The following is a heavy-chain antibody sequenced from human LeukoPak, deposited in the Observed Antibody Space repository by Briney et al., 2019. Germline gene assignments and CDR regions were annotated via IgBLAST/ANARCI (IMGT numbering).Heavy chain of an antibody. Sequence: SETLSLTCTVSGGSISSGGDYWSWIRQPPGKGLEWIGYIYHSGSTYYNPSLKSRVTISVDRSKNQFSLKLSSVTAADTAVYYCARTASLGRYFDLWGRGTVVTVSS. D-gene: IGHD7-27*01. CDR3: ARTASLGRYFDL. V-gene: IGHV4-30-2*01. J-gene: IGHJ2*01. CDR2: IYHSGST. CDR1: GGSISSGGDY.